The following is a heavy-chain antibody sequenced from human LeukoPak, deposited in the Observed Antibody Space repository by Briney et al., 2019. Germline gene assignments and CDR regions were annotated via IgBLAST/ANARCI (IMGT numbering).Heavy chain of an antibody. CDR1: GFTFSTYD. J-gene: IGHJ4*02. D-gene: IGHD3-3*01. CDR2: ISSSGGST. CDR3: AKSALYDFWSGYPPPTFDY. Sequence: GGSLRLSCAASGFTFSTYDMSWVRQAPGKGLERVSGISSSGGSTYYADSMKGRFTISRDNSKSTLYLQMNSLRAEDTAVYYCAKSALYDFWSGYPPPTFDYWGQGALVTVSS. V-gene: IGHV3-23*01.